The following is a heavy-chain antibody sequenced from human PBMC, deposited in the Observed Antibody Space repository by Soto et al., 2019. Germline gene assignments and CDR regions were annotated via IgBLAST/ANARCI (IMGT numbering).Heavy chain of an antibody. Sequence: SETMSLPCTLSAGSLSSGGYSWSWIRQHPGKGLEWIGYIYYSGSTYYNPSLKSRVTISVDTSKNQFSLKLSSVTAADTAVYYCARERAYSYDSSGYLQHFEYWGQGTLVTVSS. V-gene: IGHV4-31*03. D-gene: IGHD3-22*01. J-gene: IGHJ4*02. CDR3: ARERAYSYDSSGYLQHFEY. CDR2: IYYSGST. CDR1: AGSLSSGGYS.